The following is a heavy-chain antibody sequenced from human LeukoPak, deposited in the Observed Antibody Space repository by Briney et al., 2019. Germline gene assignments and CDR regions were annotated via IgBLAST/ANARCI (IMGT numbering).Heavy chain of an antibody. Sequence: ETLSLTCAVYGGSFSGYYWTWVRQAPGKGLEWVSAISGSGGSTYYADSVKGRFTISRDNSKNTLYLQMNSLRAEDTAVYYCAKDVESYSAFDIWGQGTMVTVSS. V-gene: IGHV3-23*01. CDR1: GGSFSGYY. CDR2: ISGSGGST. D-gene: IGHD1-26*01. CDR3: AKDVESYSAFDI. J-gene: IGHJ3*02.